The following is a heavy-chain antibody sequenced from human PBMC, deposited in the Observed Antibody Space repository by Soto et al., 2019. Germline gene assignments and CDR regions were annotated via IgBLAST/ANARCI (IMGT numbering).Heavy chain of an antibody. CDR3: ARGPEDSDVPRWDY. J-gene: IGHJ4*02. V-gene: IGHV1-46*02. Sequence: QVQLMQSGAEVRKPGASVRLSCETSGYNFNQYYIHWVRQAPGQRLEWMGIINLRGGTTEYAHKFRGRVTVTGDTSTKTAYMELRSLRSEDTAMYFCARGPEDSDVPRWDYWGQGTLVTVSS. CDR2: INLRGGTT. CDR1: GYNFNQYY. D-gene: IGHD1-26*01.